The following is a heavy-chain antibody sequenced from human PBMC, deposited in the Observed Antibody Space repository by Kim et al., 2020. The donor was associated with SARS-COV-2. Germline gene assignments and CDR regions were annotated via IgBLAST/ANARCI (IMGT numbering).Heavy chain of an antibody. CDR1: GFTFDDYA. V-gene: IGHV3-9*01. J-gene: IGHJ6*03. D-gene: IGHD6-13*01. Sequence: GGSLRLSCAASGFTFDDYAMHWVRQAPGKGLEWVSGISWNSGSIGYADSVKGRFTISRDNAKNSLYLQMNSLRAEDTALYYCAKDSVAAAGTSSYMDVWG. CDR3: AKDSVAAAGTSSYMDV. CDR2: ISWNSGSI.